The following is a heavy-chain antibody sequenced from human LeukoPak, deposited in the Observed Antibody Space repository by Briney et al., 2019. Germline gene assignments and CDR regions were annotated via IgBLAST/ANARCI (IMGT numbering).Heavy chain of an antibody. CDR2: IYYSGST. Sequence: SETLSLTCTVSGASISSGDYYWSWIRQPPGKGLEGIAYIYYSGSTYYNPSLKSRVTISVDTSKNQFSLKLSSVTATDTAVYFCARGAMVAATRSYYYGMDVWGRGTTVTVSS. J-gene: IGHJ6*02. V-gene: IGHV4-30-4*01. CDR3: ARGAMVAATRSYYYGMDV. D-gene: IGHD2-15*01. CDR1: GASISSGDYY.